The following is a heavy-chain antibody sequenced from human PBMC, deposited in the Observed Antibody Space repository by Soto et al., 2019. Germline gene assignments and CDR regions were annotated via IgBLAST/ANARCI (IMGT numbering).Heavy chain of an antibody. D-gene: IGHD3-22*01. Sequence: QVQLVQSGAEVKKPGASVKVSCKASGYTFTSYGISWVRQAPGQGLEWMGWFSAYNGNTNYAQKLQGRVTMTTDTSTRTAYMELRSLRSDDRAVYYCARDPGTYYYDSSGYYPRRDAFDIWGQGTMVTVSS. J-gene: IGHJ3*02. V-gene: IGHV1-18*01. CDR3: ARDPGTYYYDSSGYYPRRDAFDI. CDR2: FSAYNGNT. CDR1: GYTFTSYG.